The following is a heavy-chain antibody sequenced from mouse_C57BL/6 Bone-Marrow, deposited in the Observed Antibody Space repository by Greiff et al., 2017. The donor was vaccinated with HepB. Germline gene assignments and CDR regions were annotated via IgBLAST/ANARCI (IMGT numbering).Heavy chain of an antibody. Sequence: QVQLKQPGAELVKPGASVKVSCKASGYTFTSYWMHWVKQRPGQGLEWIGRIHPSDSDTNYNQKFKGKATLTVDKSSSTAYMQLSSLTSEDSAVYYCAIHLLWLRRKGDYWGQGTTLTVSS. CDR1: GYTFTSYW. J-gene: IGHJ2*01. V-gene: IGHV1-74*01. CDR2: IHPSDSDT. D-gene: IGHD2-2*01. CDR3: AIHLLWLRRKGDY.